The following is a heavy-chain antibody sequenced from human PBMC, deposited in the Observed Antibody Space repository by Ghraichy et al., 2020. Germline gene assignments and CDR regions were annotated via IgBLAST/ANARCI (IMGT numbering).Heavy chain of an antibody. Sequence: GGSLRLSCVGSGFTFSSYRLNWVRQSPGKGLEWVSYITSTSSTKFYADSVKGRFTISRDNAQNSLYLQMNGLRDDDTAVYYCARRSTVVRFFYSDCMAVSGQATPVT. CDR1: GFTFSSYR. V-gene: IGHV3-48*02. D-gene: IGHD4-23*01. CDR2: ITSTSSTK. J-gene: IGHJ6*01. CDR3: ARRSTVVRFFYSDCMAV.